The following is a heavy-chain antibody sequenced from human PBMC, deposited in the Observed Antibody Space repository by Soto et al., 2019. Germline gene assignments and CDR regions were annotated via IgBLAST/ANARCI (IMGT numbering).Heavy chain of an antibody. CDR1: GYTFNSYG. Sequence: GASVKLSCKDSGYTFNSYGISWVRQEHGQGLEWMGWISAYNGNTNYAQKLQGRVTMTTDTSTSTAYMELRSLRSDDTAVYYCARDKELLYYYYYGMDVWGQGTTVTVSS. V-gene: IGHV1-18*01. D-gene: IGHD3-10*01. CDR2: ISAYNGNT. J-gene: IGHJ6*02. CDR3: ARDKELLYYYYYGMDV.